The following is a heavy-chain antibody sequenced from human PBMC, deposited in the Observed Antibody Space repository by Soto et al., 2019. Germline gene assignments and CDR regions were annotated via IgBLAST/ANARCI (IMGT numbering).Heavy chain of an antibody. D-gene: IGHD2-15*01. CDR1: GFTFSSYS. V-gene: IGHV3-21*01. Sequence: EVQLVEPGGGLVKPGGSLRLSCAASGFTFSSYSMNWVRQAPGKGLEWVSSISSSSSYIYYADSVKGRFTISRDNAKNXXYLQMNSLRAEDTAVYYCARDGVGYCSGGSCYPADWGQGTLVTVSS. J-gene: IGHJ4*02. CDR2: ISSSSSYI. CDR3: ARDGVGYCSGGSCYPAD.